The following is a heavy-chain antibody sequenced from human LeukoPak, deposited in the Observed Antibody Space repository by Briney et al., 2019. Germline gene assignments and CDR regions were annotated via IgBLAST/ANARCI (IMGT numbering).Heavy chain of an antibody. CDR3: ARRAGAYSHPYDY. V-gene: IGHV3-49*04. D-gene: IGHD4/OR15-4a*01. Sequence: GGSLRLSCTASGFTFGDYAMTWVRQAPGKGLEWVGFIRSKIYGGTPEYAASVKGRFTISRDDSTGIAYLQMNSLETEDTAVYYCARRAGAYSHPYDYWGQGTLVTVSS. CDR1: GFTFGDYA. J-gene: IGHJ4*02. CDR2: IRSKIYGGTP.